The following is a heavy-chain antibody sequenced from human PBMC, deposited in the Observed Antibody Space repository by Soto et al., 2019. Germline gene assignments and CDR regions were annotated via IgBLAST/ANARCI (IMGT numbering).Heavy chain of an antibody. Sequence: SETLSLTCTVSDGSISTYFCNWIRQPAGKGLEWIGRIDNSGNTNYNPSLKSRVTMSADTSRNQFSLKLNSVTAADTAVYYCARGAADTAMVDSWGQGTLVTVSS. J-gene: IGHJ4*02. CDR2: IDNSGNT. D-gene: IGHD5-18*01. CDR3: ARGAADTAMVDS. V-gene: IGHV4-4*07. CDR1: DGSISTYF.